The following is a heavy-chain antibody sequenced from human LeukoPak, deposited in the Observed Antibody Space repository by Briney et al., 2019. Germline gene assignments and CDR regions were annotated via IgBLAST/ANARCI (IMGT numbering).Heavy chain of an antibody. CDR3: ARDDLAYCGGDCFSRAFDI. CDR2: ISYDGSNK. V-gene: IGHV3-30*03. CDR1: GFTFSSYG. Sequence: QTGGSLRLSCAASGFTFSSYGMHWVRQAPGKGLEWVAVISYDGSNKYYADSVKGRFTISRDNSKNTLYLQMNSLRAEDTAVYYCARDDLAYCGGDCFSRAFDIWGQGTMVTVSS. J-gene: IGHJ3*02. D-gene: IGHD2-21*02.